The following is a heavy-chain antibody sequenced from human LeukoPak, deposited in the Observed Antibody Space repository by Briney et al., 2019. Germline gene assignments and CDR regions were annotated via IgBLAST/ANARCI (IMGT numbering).Heavy chain of an antibody. D-gene: IGHD5-12*01. V-gene: IGHV3-73*01. Sequence: GGSLRLSCAASGFTFSGSAMHWVRQASGKELEWVGRIRSKANSYATAYAASVKGRFTISRDDSKNTAYLQMNSLRAEDTAVYYCARDDIVATIDWGQGTLVTVSS. J-gene: IGHJ4*02. CDR3: ARDDIVATID. CDR1: GFTFSGSA. CDR2: IRSKANSYAT.